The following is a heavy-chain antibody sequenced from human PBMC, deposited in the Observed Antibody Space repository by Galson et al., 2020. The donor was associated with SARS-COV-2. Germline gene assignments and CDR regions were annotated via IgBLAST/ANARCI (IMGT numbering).Heavy chain of an antibody. D-gene: IGHD2-15*01. Sequence: GGSLRLSCAASGFTFGDYCLHWVRQAPGKGLEWVSSIDWRSGNINYVDSVKGRFTISRDNAKNSLYLQMNSLRGDDTALYYCAKANDEDCSGGKCRSYNYAMDVWGQGTTVTVSS. CDR1: GFTFGDYC. CDR2: IDWRSGNI. V-gene: IGHV3-9*01. CDR3: AKANDEDCSGGKCRSYNYAMDV. J-gene: IGHJ6*02.